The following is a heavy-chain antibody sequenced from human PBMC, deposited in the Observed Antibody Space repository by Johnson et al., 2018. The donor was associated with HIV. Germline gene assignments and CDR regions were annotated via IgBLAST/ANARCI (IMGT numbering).Heavy chain of an antibody. V-gene: IGHV3-20*04. D-gene: IGHD1-1*01. CDR3: ARVWRNEGRHGFDI. J-gene: IGHJ3*02. Sequence: VQLVESGGGVVRPGESLRLSCAASGFTFDEYDMSWVRQAPGKGLEWVSGLSWNGGGPGYADSVKGRFTISRNNAKNSLYLQTNSLRAEDTAVYYCARVWRNEGRHGFDIWGQGTMVTVSS. CDR2: LSWNGGGP. CDR1: GFTFDEYD.